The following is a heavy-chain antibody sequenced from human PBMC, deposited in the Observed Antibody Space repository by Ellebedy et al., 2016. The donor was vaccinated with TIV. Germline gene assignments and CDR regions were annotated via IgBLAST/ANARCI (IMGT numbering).Heavy chain of an antibody. V-gene: IGHV3-74*01. Sequence: PGGSLRLSCAASGFTFSRYWIHWVRQAPGKGLVGVPLINSDGSRTTYADSVKGRFTISRDNAKNTLYLQMNSLRAEDTAVYYCASRGVAVQGADYWGQGTLVTVSS. D-gene: IGHD3-10*01. J-gene: IGHJ4*02. CDR2: INSDGSRT. CDR1: GFTFSRYW. CDR3: ASRGVAVQGADY.